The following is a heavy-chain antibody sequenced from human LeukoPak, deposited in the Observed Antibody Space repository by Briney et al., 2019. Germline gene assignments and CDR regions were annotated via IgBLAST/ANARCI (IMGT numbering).Heavy chain of an antibody. V-gene: IGHV1-18*01. CDR2: ISAYNGNT. CDR3: AREDCSGGSCFGSWFDP. Sequence: ASVKVSCKASGYTFTSYGISWVRQAPGQGLEWMGWISAYNGNTNYAQKLQGRVTMTTDTSTSTAYMELSRLRSDDTAVYYCAREDCSGGSCFGSWFDPWGQGTLVTVSS. D-gene: IGHD2-15*01. CDR1: GYTFTSYG. J-gene: IGHJ5*02.